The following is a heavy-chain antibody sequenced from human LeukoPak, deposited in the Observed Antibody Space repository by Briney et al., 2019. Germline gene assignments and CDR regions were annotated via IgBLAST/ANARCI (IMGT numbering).Heavy chain of an antibody. J-gene: IGHJ4*02. D-gene: IGHD2-15*01. CDR2: IIPILGIA. Sequence: SVKVSCKASGGTFSSYAISWVRQAPGQVLEWMGRIIPILGIANYAQKFQGRVTITADKSTSTAYMELSSLRSEDTAVYYCARVRWICSGGSGYSDLDYWGQGTLVTVSS. CDR3: ARVRWICSGGSGYSDLDY. V-gene: IGHV1-69*04. CDR1: GGTFSSYA.